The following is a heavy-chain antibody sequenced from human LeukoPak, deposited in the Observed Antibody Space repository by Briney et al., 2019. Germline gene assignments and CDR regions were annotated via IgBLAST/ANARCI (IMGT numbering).Heavy chain of an antibody. V-gene: IGHV3-23*01. CDR2: ISGSGGST. CDR3: AKDPPGDYSSHFDY. Sequence: PGGSLRLSCAASGFTFDDYAMSWVRQAPGKGLEWVSAISGSGGSTYYADSVKGRFTISRDNSKNTLYLQMNSLRAEDTAVYYCAKDPPGDYSSHFDYWGQGTLVTVSS. D-gene: IGHD4-11*01. J-gene: IGHJ4*02. CDR1: GFTFDDYA.